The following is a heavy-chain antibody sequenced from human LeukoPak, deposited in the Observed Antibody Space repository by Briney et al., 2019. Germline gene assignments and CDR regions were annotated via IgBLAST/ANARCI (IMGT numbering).Heavy chain of an antibody. V-gene: IGHV4-30-4*08. D-gene: IGHD6-13*01. CDR2: IYYSGST. CDR1: GGSISSGDYY. Sequence: SETLSLTRTVSGGSISSGDYYWSWIRQPPGKGLEWIGYIYYSGSTYYNPSPKSRVTISVDTSKNQFSLKLSSVTAADTAVYYCARKISIEAAAAGTAEYFQHWGQGTLVTVSS. CDR3: ARKISIEAAAAGTAEYFQH. J-gene: IGHJ1*01.